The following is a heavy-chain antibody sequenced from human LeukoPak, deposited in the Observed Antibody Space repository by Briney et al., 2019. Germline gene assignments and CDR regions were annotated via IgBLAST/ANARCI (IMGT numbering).Heavy chain of an antibody. V-gene: IGHV4-61*08. J-gene: IGHJ3*02. D-gene: IGHD3-22*01. CDR2: INHGGYT. CDR3: ARDMIVGGLGAFDI. CDR1: GGSISSDGYY. Sequence: SETLSLTCTVSGGSISSDGYYWSWIRQPPGKGLEWIGEINHGGYTNYSPTLKSRVTLSVDTSKNQFSLKLSSVTAADTAVYFCARDMIVGGLGAFDIWGQGTIVTVSS.